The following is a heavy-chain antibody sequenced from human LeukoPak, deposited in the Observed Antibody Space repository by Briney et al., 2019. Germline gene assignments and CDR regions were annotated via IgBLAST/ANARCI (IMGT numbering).Heavy chain of an antibody. D-gene: IGHD3-3*01. CDR1: GFTFNNAW. CDR3: TTRASYYDFWKTDY. Sequence: GGSLRLSCAASGFTFNNAWMSWVRQAPGKGLEWVGRIKSKTDGGATDYAAPVKGRFTISRDDSKNTLYLQMNSLKTEDTAVYYCTTRASYYDFWKTDYWGQGTLDTVSS. J-gene: IGHJ4*02. V-gene: IGHV3-15*01. CDR2: IKSKTDGGAT.